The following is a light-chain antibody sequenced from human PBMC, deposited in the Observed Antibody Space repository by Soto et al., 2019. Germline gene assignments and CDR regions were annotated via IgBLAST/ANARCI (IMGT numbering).Light chain of an antibody. V-gene: IGKV3-15*01. CDR3: QQYNEWPPVT. CDR1: QSVSSN. Sequence: EIVITQSPATLSVSPGERATLSCRASQSVSSNLAWYQQKPGQAPRLLIHGASTRATGIPARFSGSGSGTEFTLTISSLXSEDFAVYYCQQYNEWPPVTFGGGTKVDIK. J-gene: IGKJ4*01. CDR2: GAS.